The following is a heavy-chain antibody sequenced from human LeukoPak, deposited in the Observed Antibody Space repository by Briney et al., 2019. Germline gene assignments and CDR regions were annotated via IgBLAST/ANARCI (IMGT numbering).Heavy chain of an antibody. CDR1: GYTFTGYY. V-gene: IGHV1-2*02. CDR3: ARGPIKISDGYPNFDY. J-gene: IGHJ4*02. Sequence: ASVKVSCKASGYTFTGYYMHWVRQAPGQGLEWMGWINPNSGGTNYAQKFQGRVTMTRDTSISTAYMELSRLRSDDTAVYYCARGPIKISDGYPNFDYWGQGTLVTVSS. D-gene: IGHD5-24*01. CDR2: INPNSGGT.